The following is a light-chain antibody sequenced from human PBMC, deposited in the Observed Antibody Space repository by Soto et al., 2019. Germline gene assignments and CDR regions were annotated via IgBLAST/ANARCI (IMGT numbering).Light chain of an antibody. Sequence: EVVLTQSPVTLSVSPGERATLSCRASQSVSNNLAWYQQKPGQAPRLLIYGASTGATGIPARFSGSGSGTEFTLTISSLQSEDFAVYYCQQYNNWYTFGQGTKLEIK. V-gene: IGKV3-15*01. CDR3: QQYNNWYT. J-gene: IGKJ2*01. CDR1: QSVSNN. CDR2: GAS.